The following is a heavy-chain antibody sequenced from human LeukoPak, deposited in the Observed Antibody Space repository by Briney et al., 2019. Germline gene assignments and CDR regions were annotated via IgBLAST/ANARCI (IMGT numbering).Heavy chain of an antibody. CDR3: ARDWITMVREYSYYYYYGMDV. CDR2: INPSGGST. CDR1: GYTFTSYY. J-gene: IGHJ6*02. V-gene: IGHV1-46*01. Sequence: ASVKVSCKASGYTFTSYYMHRVRQAPGQGLEWMGIINPSGGSTSYAQKFQGRVTMTRDTSTSTVYMELSSLRSEDTAVYYCARDWITMVREYSYYYYYGMDVWGQGTTVTVSS. D-gene: IGHD3-10*01.